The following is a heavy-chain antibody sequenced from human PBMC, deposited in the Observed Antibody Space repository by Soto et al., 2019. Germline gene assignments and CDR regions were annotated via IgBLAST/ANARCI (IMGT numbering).Heavy chain of an antibody. Sequence: QVQLQEPGPGLVKPSETLSLTCTVSGGSISNYYWSWIRQPPGKGLEWIGHIYYSGSTNYNPSLKRRVTVSVDTSKNQFSLNLSSVTAADTAVYYCARIAVTGYYFEYWGQGTLVTVSS. V-gene: IGHV4-59*01. CDR2: IYYSGST. D-gene: IGHD6-19*01. CDR3: ARIAVTGYYFEY. CDR1: GGSISNYY. J-gene: IGHJ4*02.